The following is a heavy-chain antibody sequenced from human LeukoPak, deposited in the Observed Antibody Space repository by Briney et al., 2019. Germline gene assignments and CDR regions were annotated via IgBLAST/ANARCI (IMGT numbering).Heavy chain of an antibody. Sequence: GGSLRLSCAASGFTFSSYWMSWVRQAPGKGLEWVANIKQDGSEKYYVDSVKGRFTISRDNAKNSLYLQMNSLRAEDTAVYYCARDKIDKTYYYDSSGYYYDYWGQGTLVTVSS. V-gene: IGHV3-7*01. CDR1: GFTFSSYW. J-gene: IGHJ4*02. CDR2: IKQDGSEK. CDR3: ARDKIDKTYYYDSSGYYYDY. D-gene: IGHD3-22*01.